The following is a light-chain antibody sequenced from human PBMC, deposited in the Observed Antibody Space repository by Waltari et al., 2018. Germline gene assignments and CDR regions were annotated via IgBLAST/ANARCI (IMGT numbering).Light chain of an antibody. Sequence: QSVLTQPPSASGTTGQRVTITCSGSSSTTGSNTVNTDQQLPGTAPKLLIYSNKQRPSGVPDRFSGSKSGTSASLAISGLQSEDEADYYCAAWDDSLNGPVFGGGTKLTVL. V-gene: IGLV1-44*01. CDR1: SSTTGSNT. J-gene: IGLJ2*01. CDR2: SNK. CDR3: AAWDDSLNGPV.